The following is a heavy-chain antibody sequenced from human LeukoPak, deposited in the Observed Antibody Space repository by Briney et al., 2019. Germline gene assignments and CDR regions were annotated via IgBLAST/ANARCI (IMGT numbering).Heavy chain of an antibody. CDR2: ISSSGGST. D-gene: IGHD1-20*01. Sequence: GGSLRLSCAASGFTFSSYAMNWVRQAPGEGLEWVSHISSSGGSTYYAGSVKGRFTTSRDNSKNTLYLQMNSLRAEDTAVYYCAKALTGTKAFDISGQGTMVTVSS. V-gene: IGHV3-23*01. CDR1: GFTFSSYA. J-gene: IGHJ3*02. CDR3: AKALTGTKAFDI.